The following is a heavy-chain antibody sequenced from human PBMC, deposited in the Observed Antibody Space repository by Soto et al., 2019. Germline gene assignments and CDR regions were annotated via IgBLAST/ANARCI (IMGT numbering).Heavy chain of an antibody. CDR2: ISGSGGST. J-gene: IGHJ4*02. CDR1: GFTFSSYA. V-gene: IGHV3-23*01. CDR3: AKNSVYDYIWGSYRYDPYYFDY. D-gene: IGHD3-16*02. Sequence: GGSLRLSCAASGFTFSSYAMSWVRQAPGKGLEWVSAISGSGGSTYYADSVKGRFTISRDNSKNTLYLQMNSLRAEDTAVYYCAKNSVYDYIWGSYRYDPYYFDYWGQGTLVTVSS.